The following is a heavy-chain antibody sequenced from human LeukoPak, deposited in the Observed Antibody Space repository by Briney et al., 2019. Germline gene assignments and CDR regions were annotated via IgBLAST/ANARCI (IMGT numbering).Heavy chain of an antibody. Sequence: ASVTVSCKSSGYTFTAYYMHWVRQAPGQGLERMGWIKPNRGGTNSAHRFQGRVTKTRDTSISTAYMELSRLRSDDTAVYYCARDYYDSSGFGAFDIWGEGTIVTVSS. CDR3: ARDYYDSSGFGAFDI. CDR2: IKPNRGGT. D-gene: IGHD3-22*01. J-gene: IGHJ3*02. V-gene: IGHV1-2*07. CDR1: GYTFTAYY.